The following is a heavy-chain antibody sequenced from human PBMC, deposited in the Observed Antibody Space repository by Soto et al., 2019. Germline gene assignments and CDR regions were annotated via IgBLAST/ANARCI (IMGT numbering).Heavy chain of an antibody. CDR1: GFTFSSYW. J-gene: IGHJ5*02. D-gene: IGHD6-13*01. CDR2: IKQDGSEK. Sequence: GSLRLSCAASGFTFSSYWMSWVRQAPGKGLEWVANIKQDGSEKYYVDSVKGRFTISRDNAKNSLYLQMNSLRAEDTAVYYCARETRIAAAVSWFDPWGQGTLVTVSS. CDR3: ARETRIAAAVSWFDP. V-gene: IGHV3-7*01.